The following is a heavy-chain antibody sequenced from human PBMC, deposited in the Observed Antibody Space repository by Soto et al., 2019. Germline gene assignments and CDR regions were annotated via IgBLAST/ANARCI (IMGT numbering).Heavy chain of an antibody. Sequence: GGSLRLSCTASGFTFSNYAINWVRLAPGKRLEWVSSVIGSGVNVFYADSVKGRFTISRDNSKNTVYLEMNSLRADGTAEYFCAKGSAFECKGAICYPFDHWGRGTLVTVSS. CDR2: VIGSGVNV. J-gene: IGHJ4*02. D-gene: IGHD3-10*01. CDR1: GFTFSNYA. V-gene: IGHV3-23*01. CDR3: AKGSAFECKGAICYPFDH.